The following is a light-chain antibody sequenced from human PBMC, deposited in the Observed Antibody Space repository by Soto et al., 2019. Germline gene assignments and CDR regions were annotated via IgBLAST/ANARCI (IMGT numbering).Light chain of an antibody. V-gene: IGKV1-5*03. CDR2: TVS. CDR1: QSISTA. Sequence: DIQMTQSPSTLSASVGDRVTITCRASQSISTALAWWQQKPGKAPNLLIYTVSTLDSGVPSRFSASGSGAEFTLTVSSLQPDDFATYYCQQYYRYPPTFGRGTKVEIK. J-gene: IGKJ4*01. CDR3: QQYYRYPPT.